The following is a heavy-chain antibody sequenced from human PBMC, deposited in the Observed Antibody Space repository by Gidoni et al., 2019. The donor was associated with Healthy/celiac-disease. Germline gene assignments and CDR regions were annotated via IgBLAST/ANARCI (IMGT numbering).Heavy chain of an antibody. CDR2: ISYDGSNK. V-gene: IGHV3-30-3*01. CDR3: ARDLKEGSSLDY. Sequence: QVQLLVSGGGVVQPGSSLRLSCAASGLPFSSYAMHWVRPAPGKGLEWVAVISYDGSNKYYADYVKGRFTISRDNSKNTLYLQMNSLRAEDTAVYYCARDLKEGSSLDYWGQGTLVTVSS. J-gene: IGHJ4*02. CDR1: GLPFSSYA. D-gene: IGHD6-13*01.